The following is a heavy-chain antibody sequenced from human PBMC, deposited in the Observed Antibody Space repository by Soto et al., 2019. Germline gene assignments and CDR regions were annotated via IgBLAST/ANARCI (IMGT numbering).Heavy chain of an antibody. CDR3: ARVAAVWGTPFDY. V-gene: IGHV3-23*01. CDR1: GFTFSSYA. J-gene: IGHJ4*02. CDR2: ISGSGGST. Sequence: EVQLLESGGGLVQPGGSLRLSCAASGFTFSSYAMSWVRQAPGKGLEWVSAISGSGGSTYYADSVKGRFTISRDNSKNTLYLQMNSLRAEDTAVYYYARVAAVWGTPFDYWGQGTLVTVSS. D-gene: IGHD3-16*01.